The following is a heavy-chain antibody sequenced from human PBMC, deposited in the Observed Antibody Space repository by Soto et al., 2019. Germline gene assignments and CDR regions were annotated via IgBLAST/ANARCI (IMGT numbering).Heavy chain of an antibody. CDR3: ARDVPAASLDY. CDR1: GGSVSSGNSH. J-gene: IGHJ4*02. Sequence: ASETLSLTCNVSGGSVSSGNSHWSWIRQPPGKGLEWIGNIHYSGSTNNNPSLKSRVTMSVDTTRNQFSLKLTSVTAADTAVYYCARDVPAASLDYWGLGILVTVSS. CDR2: IHYSGST. D-gene: IGHD6-25*01. V-gene: IGHV4-61*01.